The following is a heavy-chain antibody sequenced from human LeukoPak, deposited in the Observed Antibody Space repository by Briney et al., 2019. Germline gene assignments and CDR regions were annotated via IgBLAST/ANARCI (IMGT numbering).Heavy chain of an antibody. D-gene: IGHD5-12*01. CDR2: ISSSSSTI. CDR3: AREVVVATSPSDY. J-gene: IGHJ4*02. CDR1: GFTFSSYS. V-gene: IGHV3-48*01. Sequence: GGSLRLSCAASGFTFSSYSMNWVRQAPGKGLEWVSYISSSSSTIYYADSVKGRFTISRDNAKNSLYLQMNSLRAEDTAVYYCAREVVVATSPSDYWGQGTLVTVSS.